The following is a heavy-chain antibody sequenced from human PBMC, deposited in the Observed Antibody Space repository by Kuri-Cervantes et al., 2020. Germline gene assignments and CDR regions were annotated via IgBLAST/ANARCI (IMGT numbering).Heavy chain of an antibody. D-gene: IGHD1-26*01. CDR1: AFTFSSVW. CDR3: AIPIGGSYGEEI. CDR2: IKHDGSEK. J-gene: IGHJ3*02. V-gene: IGHV3-7*03. Sequence: GGSLRLSCAASAFTFSSVWMTWVRQSPGKGLEWVANIKHDGSEKYYVDSVKGRFTISRDNAKNSRYLQMNSMRAEDTAVYYCAIPIGGSYGEEIWGQGTMVTVSS.